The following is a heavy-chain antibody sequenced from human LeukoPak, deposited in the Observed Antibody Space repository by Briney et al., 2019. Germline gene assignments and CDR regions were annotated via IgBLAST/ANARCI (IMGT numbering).Heavy chain of an antibody. J-gene: IGHJ6*02. V-gene: IGHV4-59*01. CDR3: ARLDYGDHFYYCYGMDV. Sequence: TSETLSLTCTVSGGSISSYYWSWIRQPPGKGLEWIGYIYYSGSTNYNSSLKSRVTISVDTSKNQFSLKLSSVTAADTAVYYCARLDYGDHFYYCYGMDVWGQGTTVTVSS. D-gene: IGHD4-17*01. CDR1: GGSISSYY. CDR2: IYYSGST.